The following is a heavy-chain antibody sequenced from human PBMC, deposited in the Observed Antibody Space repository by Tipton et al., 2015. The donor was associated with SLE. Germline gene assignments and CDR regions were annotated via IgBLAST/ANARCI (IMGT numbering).Heavy chain of an antibody. D-gene: IGHD2-2*01. CDR3: ARGGDIVVVPAALDS. V-gene: IGHV1-2*02. CDR2: INANSGST. CDR1: GYTFTGYC. J-gene: IGHJ5*01. Sequence: QSGAEVKKPGASVKVSCKASGYTFTGYCMHWVRQAPGQGLEWMGWINANSGSTNYAQKFQGRVTMTRDTSISTAYMELSRLRSDAADVYYCARGGDIVVVPAALDSWGQGTLVTVSS.